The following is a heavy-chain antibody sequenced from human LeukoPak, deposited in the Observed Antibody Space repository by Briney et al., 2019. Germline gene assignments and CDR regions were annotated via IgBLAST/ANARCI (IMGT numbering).Heavy chain of an antibody. D-gene: IGHD5-24*01. Sequence: RGSPTLSCAASGFTVSSKYMSWVRQAPGKGLEWVSVIYSGGSTYYADSVKGRFTISRDNSKNTVYLQMNSLRAEDTAVYYCARESSGWLQLFDYWGQGTLVTVSS. J-gene: IGHJ4*02. CDR3: ARESSGWLQLFDY. CDR2: IYSGGST. V-gene: IGHV3-66*01. CDR1: GFTVSSKY.